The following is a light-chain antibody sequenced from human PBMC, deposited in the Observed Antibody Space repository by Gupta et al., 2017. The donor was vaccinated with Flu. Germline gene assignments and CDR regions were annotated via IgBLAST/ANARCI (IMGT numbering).Light chain of an antibody. CDR3: QQSYSTPLYT. Sequence: SSLSASVGDRVTITCRASQSISSYLNWYQQKPGKAPKLLIYAASSLQSGVPSRLSGSGSGTDFTLTISSLQPEDFATYYCQQSYSTPLYTFGQGTKLEIK. CDR2: AAS. J-gene: IGKJ2*01. CDR1: QSISSY. V-gene: IGKV1-39*01.